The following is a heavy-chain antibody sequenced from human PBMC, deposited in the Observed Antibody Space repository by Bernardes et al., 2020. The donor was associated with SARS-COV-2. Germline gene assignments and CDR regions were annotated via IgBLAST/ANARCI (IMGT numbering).Heavy chain of an antibody. D-gene: IGHD1-1*01. CDR3: AGEQPRILDYYYYYGMDV. CDR2: IYYSGST. J-gene: IGHJ6*02. Sequence: SETLSLTCTVSGGSLRSSSYYWGWIRQPPGKGLEWIGSIYYSGSTYYNPSLKSRVTISVDTSKNQFSLKLSSVTAADTAVYYCAGEQPRILDYYYYYGMDVWGQGTTVTVSS. V-gene: IGHV4-39*01. CDR1: GGSLRSSSYY.